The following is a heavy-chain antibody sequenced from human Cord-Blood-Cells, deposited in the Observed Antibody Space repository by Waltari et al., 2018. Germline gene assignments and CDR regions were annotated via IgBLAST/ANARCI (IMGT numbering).Heavy chain of an antibody. D-gene: IGHD1-20*01. Sequence: EVQLVESGGGLIQPGGSLRLSCAASGFTVSSNYMSWVRQAPGKGLGCGSCIYSGGSTYYADSVKGRFTISRDNSKNTLYLQMNSLRAEDTAVYYCASAGYNWGSDYFDYWGQGTLVTVSS. J-gene: IGHJ4*02. CDR2: IYSGGST. V-gene: IGHV3-53*01. CDR3: ASAGYNWGSDYFDY. CDR1: GFTVSSNY.